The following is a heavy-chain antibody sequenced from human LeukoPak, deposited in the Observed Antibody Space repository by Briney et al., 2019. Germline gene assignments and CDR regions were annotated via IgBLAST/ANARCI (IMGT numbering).Heavy chain of an antibody. Sequence: GGSLRLSCAASGFVFDDYSMHWVRQTPGKGLEWISAINWDGGGTYYAESLKGRFTISRDNGDSTLYLQMNNLRTDDTALYYCASEGGYKGPFDYWGRGTLVTVSS. D-gene: IGHD3-22*01. V-gene: IGHV3-43*01. CDR3: ASEGGYKGPFDY. CDR1: GFVFDDYS. J-gene: IGHJ4*02. CDR2: INWDGGGT.